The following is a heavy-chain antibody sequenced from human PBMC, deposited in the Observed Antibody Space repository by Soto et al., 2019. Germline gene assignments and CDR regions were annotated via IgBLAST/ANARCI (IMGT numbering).Heavy chain of an antibody. CDR2: IYYSGST. Sequence: SETLSLTCTVSGGSISSSSYYWGWSRQPPGKGLEWIGSIYYSGSTYYNPSLKSRVTISVDTSKNQFSLKLSSVTAADTAVYYCARHEDYGAPYYYYYMDVWGKGTTVTVSS. CDR1: GGSISSSSYY. J-gene: IGHJ6*03. CDR3: ARHEDYGAPYYYYYMDV. V-gene: IGHV4-39*01. D-gene: IGHD4-17*01.